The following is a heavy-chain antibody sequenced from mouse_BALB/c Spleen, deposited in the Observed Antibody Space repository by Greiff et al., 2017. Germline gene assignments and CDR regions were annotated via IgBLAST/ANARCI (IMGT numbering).Heavy chain of an antibody. V-gene: IGHV5-12-1*01. CDR2: ISSGGGST. D-gene: IGHD3-3*01. CDR1: GFAFSSYD. CDR3: ARQGTGKRYFDY. Sequence: EVMLVESGGGLVKPGGSLKLSCAASGFAFSSYDMSWVRQTPEKRLEWVAYISSGGGSTYYQDTVKGRFTISRDNAKTTLYLQMSSLKSEDTAMYDCARQGTGKRYFDYWGQGTTLTVSS. J-gene: IGHJ2*01.